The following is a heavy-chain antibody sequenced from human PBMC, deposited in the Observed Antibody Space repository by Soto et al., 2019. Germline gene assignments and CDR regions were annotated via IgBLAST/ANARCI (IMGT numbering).Heavy chain of an antibody. CDR2: VHHNATT. V-gene: IGHV4-4*02. CDR1: AGSISSSNW. D-gene: IGHD3-10*01. CDR3: ARESTLLRGVIRD. Sequence: QVQLQESGPGLVKPSGTLSLTCTVSAGSISSSNWWNWVRQPPGKGLEWIGKVHHNATTNYNPSAKRRIAISVDKSRNQFSLTVNSVTAADTAVYYCARESTLLRGVIRDWGQGTRVIVSS. J-gene: IGHJ4*02.